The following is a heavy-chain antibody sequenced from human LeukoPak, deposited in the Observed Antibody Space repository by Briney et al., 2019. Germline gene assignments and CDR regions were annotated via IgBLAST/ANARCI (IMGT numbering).Heavy chain of an antibody. V-gene: IGHV5-51*01. D-gene: IGHD3-22*01. J-gene: IGHJ6*02. CDR3: ARQSFLRAGIYYDSSGYESDMDV. CDR2: IYPGDSDT. Sequence: GESLKISCKGSGYSFTSYWIGWVRQMPGKGLGWMGIIYPGDSDTRYSPSFQGQVTISADKSISTAYLQWSSLKASDTAMYYCARQSFLRAGIYYDSSGYESDMDVWGQGTTVTVSS. CDR1: GYSFTSYW.